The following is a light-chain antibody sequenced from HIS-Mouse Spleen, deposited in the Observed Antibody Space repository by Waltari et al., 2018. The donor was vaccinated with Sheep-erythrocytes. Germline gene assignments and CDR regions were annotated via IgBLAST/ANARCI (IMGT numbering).Light chain of an antibody. J-gene: IGLJ1*01. Sequence: QSALTQPRSVSGSPGQSVTISCTGTSSDVGAYTYVSWYQQHPGKAPKLMIYDGSKRPSGVPDRFSGSKSGNPASLTISGLQAEDEADYYCCSYAGSYNHVFATGTKVTVL. V-gene: IGLV2-11*01. CDR3: CSYAGSYNHV. CDR2: DGS. CDR1: SSDVGAYTY.